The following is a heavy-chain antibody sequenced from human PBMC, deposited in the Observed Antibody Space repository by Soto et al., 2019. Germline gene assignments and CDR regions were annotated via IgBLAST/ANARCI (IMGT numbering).Heavy chain of an antibody. Sequence: GESLKNSCKGAVYSFTSYWISWVRQMPGKGLEWMGRIDPSDSYTNYSPSFQGHVTISADKSISTAYLQWSSLKASDTAMYYCARHGSGYSYGYGMDVWGQGTTVTVSS. CDR3: ARHGSGYSYGYGMDV. J-gene: IGHJ6*02. CDR1: VYSFTSYW. D-gene: IGHD5-18*01. CDR2: IDPSDSYT. V-gene: IGHV5-10-1*01.